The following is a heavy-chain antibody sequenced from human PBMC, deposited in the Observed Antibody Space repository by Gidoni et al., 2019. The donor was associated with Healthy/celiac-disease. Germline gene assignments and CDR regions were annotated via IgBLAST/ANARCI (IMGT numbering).Heavy chain of an antibody. V-gene: IGHV4-39*01. J-gene: IGHJ3*02. D-gene: IGHD5-12*01. CDR3: ARSGYVNDAFDI. CDR2: LYYSGST. Sequence: LYYSGSTYYNPSLKSRVTISVDTSKNQFSLKLSSVTAADTAVYYCARSGYVNDAFDIWGQGTMVTVSS.